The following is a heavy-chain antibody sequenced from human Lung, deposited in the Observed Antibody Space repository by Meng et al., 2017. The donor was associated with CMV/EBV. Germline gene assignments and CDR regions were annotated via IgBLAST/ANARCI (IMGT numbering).Heavy chain of an antibody. V-gene: IGHV3-21*01. CDR1: GFTFSDYS. CDR2: ISSSDYI. Sequence: GESLKISCTASGFTFSDYSMNWVRQAPGKGLEWVSSISSSDYIYYADSVRGRFTISRDNAKHSLYLQMNSLRAEDTAVYYCARGVGNYDFWSAYSYYCGLDVWGQGTTVTVSS. J-gene: IGHJ6*02. D-gene: IGHD3-3*01. CDR3: ARGVGNYDFWSAYSYYCGLDV.